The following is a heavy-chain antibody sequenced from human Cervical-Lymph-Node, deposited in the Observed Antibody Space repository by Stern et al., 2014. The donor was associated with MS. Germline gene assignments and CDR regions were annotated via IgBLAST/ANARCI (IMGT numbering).Heavy chain of an antibody. CDR3: ARADYDILTGYYRAEYFQH. Sequence: QLGQSGAEVKKPGSSVKVSCKASGGTFSSYAISWVRQAPGQGLEWMGGIIPIFGTANYAQKFQGRVTIIADQSTSTAYMELSSLRSEDTAVYYCARADYDILTGYYRAEYFQHWGQGTLVTVSS. CDR2: IIPIFGTA. V-gene: IGHV1-69*01. D-gene: IGHD3-9*01. J-gene: IGHJ1*01. CDR1: GGTFSSYA.